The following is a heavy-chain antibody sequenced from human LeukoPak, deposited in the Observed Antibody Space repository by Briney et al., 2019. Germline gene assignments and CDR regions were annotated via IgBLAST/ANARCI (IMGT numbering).Heavy chain of an antibody. CDR3: ARGVSGSYPDDFDY. CDR1: GGSISSYY. Sequence: SETLSLTCTVSGGSISSYYWSWIRQPPGKGLEWIGYIYYSGSTNYNPSLKSRVTISVDTSKNQFSLKLSSVTAADTAVCYCARGVSGSYPDDFDYWGQGTLVTVSS. J-gene: IGHJ4*02. D-gene: IGHD3-10*01. CDR2: IYYSGST. V-gene: IGHV4-59*01.